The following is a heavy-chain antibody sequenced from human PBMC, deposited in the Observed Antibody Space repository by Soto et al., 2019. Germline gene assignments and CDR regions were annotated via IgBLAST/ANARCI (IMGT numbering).Heavy chain of an antibody. CDR2: ISSDGSKK. V-gene: IGHV3-30*18. J-gene: IGHJ4*02. CDR1: GFTFNNYG. CDR3: AKGDYYDSSGPFDY. D-gene: IGHD3-22*01. Sequence: LRLSCAASGFTFNNYGIHWVRQTPGQGLEWVAVISSDGSKKYYADSVKGRFTISRDNSKNTLYLQMSSLRAEDTAVYYCAKGDYYDSSGPFDYWGQGTVVTVSS.